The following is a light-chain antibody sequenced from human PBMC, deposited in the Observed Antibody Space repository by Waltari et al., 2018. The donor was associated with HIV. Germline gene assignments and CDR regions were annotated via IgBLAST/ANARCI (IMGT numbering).Light chain of an antibody. J-gene: IGLJ1*01. Sequence: SSVLTQPPSVSVAPGETARMTCGGYDIGTRSVHWYQQRPGQAPVLVIYNDSDRPSGIPERFSGSNSENTATLTISRVEAGDEADYYCQVWDTSSDHRYVFGPGTKVTVL. CDR3: QVWDTSSDHRYV. V-gene: IGLV3-21*04. CDR1: DIGTRS. CDR2: NDS.